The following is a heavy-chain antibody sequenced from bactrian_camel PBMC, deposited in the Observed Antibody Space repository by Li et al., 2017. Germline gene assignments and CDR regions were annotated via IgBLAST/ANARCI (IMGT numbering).Heavy chain of an antibody. Sequence: QVQLVESGGGSVQAGGSLRLSCAASGYTYSSICMGWFRQFPGQEREGIEAIDHNGATSYAPSVKGRFTISRDNAKDTLYLQMNSLKIEDTAVYYCALGSSRQATMTARGKGTQVTVS. CDR1: GYTYSSIC. CDR2: IDHNGAT. V-gene: IGHV3S53*01. J-gene: IGHJ4*01. D-gene: IGHD3*01.